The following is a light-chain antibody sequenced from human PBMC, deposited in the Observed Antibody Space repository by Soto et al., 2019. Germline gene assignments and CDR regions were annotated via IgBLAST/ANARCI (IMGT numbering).Light chain of an antibody. Sequence: QSALTQPASVSGSPGQSSTISCTGTSSDVGTYNLVSWHQHHPGKAPKLIISEGSKRPSGVSNRFSGSKSGNTASLTISGLQAEDEADYYCCSFAVGSTLVFGGGTKLTVL. CDR2: EGS. CDR1: SSDVGTYNL. CDR3: CSFAVGSTLV. J-gene: IGLJ2*01. V-gene: IGLV2-23*01.